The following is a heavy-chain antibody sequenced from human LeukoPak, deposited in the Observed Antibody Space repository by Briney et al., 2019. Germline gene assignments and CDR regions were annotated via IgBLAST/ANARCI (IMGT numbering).Heavy chain of an antibody. CDR2: IYYTGST. CDR1: GGSISSYY. V-gene: IGHV4-59*01. D-gene: IGHD6-19*01. Sequence: SETLSLTCTVSGGSISSYYWSWIRQPPGKGLEWIGCIYYTGSTNYNPSLKSRVTISVDTSKNQFSLKLSSVTAADTAVYYCAIGRAYSSVDYWGQGTLVTVSS. J-gene: IGHJ4*02. CDR3: AIGRAYSSVDY.